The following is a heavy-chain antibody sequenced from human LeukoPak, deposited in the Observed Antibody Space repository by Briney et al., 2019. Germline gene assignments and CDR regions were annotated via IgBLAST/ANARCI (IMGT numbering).Heavy chain of an antibody. Sequence: GGSLRLSCAASGLTGSHDYVSWVRQAPGKGLEWVSAIHTSGDTCYADSVKGRFTISRDTSKNTLYLQINSLRVEDTAVYYCIVFGDPNHWGQGTLVTVSS. CDR2: IHTSGDT. CDR3: IVFGDPNH. D-gene: IGHD4-17*01. V-gene: IGHV3-53*01. J-gene: IGHJ5*02. CDR1: GLTGSHDY.